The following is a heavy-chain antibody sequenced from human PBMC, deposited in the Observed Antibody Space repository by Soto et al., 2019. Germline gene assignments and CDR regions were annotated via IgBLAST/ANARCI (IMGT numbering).Heavy chain of an antibody. Sequence: GALRLSCAASGLTFSNAWMSWVRQAPGKGLEWVGRIKSKTDGGTTDYAAPVQGRFTISRDDSKNTPYLQMNSLKTEDTAVSYCTTGKVVVVPSGLDVWGQGTTVTVT. J-gene: IGHJ6*02. CDR1: GLTFSNAW. V-gene: IGHV3-15*01. CDR2: IKSKTDGGTT. D-gene: IGHD2-15*01. CDR3: TTGKVVVVPSGLDV.